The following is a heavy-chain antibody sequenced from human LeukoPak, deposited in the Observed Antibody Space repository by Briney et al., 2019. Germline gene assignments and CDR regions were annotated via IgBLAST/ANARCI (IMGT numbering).Heavy chain of an antibody. CDR2: VNHSGYT. CDR1: GVSFSTYY. V-gene: IGHV4-34*01. J-gene: IGHJ4*02. Sequence: PSETLSLTCDVSGVSFSTYYWSWIRQSPEKGLEWIGEVNHSGYTNYNPSLKGRVTISVDTSKNQFSLKLSSVTAADTAAYYCARQLYGSDYWGQGTLVTVSS. CDR3: ARQLYGSDY. D-gene: IGHD4-17*01.